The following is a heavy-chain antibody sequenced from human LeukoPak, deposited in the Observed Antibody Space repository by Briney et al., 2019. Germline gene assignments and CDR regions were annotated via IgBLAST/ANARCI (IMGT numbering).Heavy chain of an antibody. Sequence: ASVKVSCKASGYTFTSYAMHWVRQAPGQRLEWMGWISTYNGNTNFAQKLQGRVTMTTDTSTNTAYMELRSLRSDDTAVYYCARGVPDYYGSGSHGDYWGQGTLVTVSS. J-gene: IGHJ4*02. CDR2: ISTYNGNT. D-gene: IGHD3-10*01. CDR1: GYTFTSYA. V-gene: IGHV1-18*01. CDR3: ARGVPDYYGSGSHGDY.